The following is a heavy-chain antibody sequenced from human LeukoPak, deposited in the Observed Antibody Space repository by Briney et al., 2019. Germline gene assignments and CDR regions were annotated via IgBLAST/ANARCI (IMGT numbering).Heavy chain of an antibody. CDR2: INPSGGST. D-gene: IGHD6-6*01. V-gene: IGHV1-46*01. J-gene: IGHJ4*02. CDR1: GYTFTSYY. CDR3: TRDLGDSFSSSRIPTYYFDY. Sequence: ASVKVSCKASGYTFTSYYMHWVRQAPGQGLEWMGIINPSGGSTSYAQKFQGRVTMTRDMSTSTVYMVLSSLRPEDTAVYYCTRDLGDSFSSSRIPTYYFDYWGQGTLVTVSS.